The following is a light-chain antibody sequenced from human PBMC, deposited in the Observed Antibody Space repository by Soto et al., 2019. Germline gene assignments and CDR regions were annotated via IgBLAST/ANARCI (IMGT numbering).Light chain of an antibody. J-gene: IGKJ4*01. CDR2: DAS. CDR1: QSVSSY. Sequence: EIVLTQSPATLSLSPGERATLSCRASQSVSSYLAWYQQRPGQAPRLLIYDASKRATGIPAKFSGSGSGTDFTLTISTLEHEDFAVYYCQQRSNWPPTFGGGTKVEIK. CDR3: QQRSNWPPT. V-gene: IGKV3-11*01.